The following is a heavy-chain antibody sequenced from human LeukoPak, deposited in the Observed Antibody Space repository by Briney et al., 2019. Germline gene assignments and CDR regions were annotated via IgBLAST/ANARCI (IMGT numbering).Heavy chain of an antibody. V-gene: IGHV3-15*01. Sequence: GGSLRLSCAASGFTFTTAWMSWVRQAPGKGLEWVGRIKSKNDGGATDYAAPVRGRLTISRDDSENTLYLHMNSLKSEDTAVYYCTAGIAVPGLEFDLWGQGTLVTVSS. CDR3: TAGIAVPGLEFDL. CDR2: IKSKNDGGAT. CDR1: GFTFTTAW. J-gene: IGHJ4*02. D-gene: IGHD6-19*01.